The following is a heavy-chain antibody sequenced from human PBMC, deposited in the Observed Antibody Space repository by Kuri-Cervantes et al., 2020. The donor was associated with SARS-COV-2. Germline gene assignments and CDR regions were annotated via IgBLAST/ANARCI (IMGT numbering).Heavy chain of an antibody. J-gene: IGHJ4*02. CDR3: SARGGQYFYH. V-gene: IGHV2-5*05. CDR1: GISLTNSGLA. Sequence: SGPTLVKPTQTLTLTCTLSGISLTNSGLAVGWIRQPPGKALEWLGIIYWDDDKLYGPSLENRLTIARDTSQNQVVLTLTNMDPVDTATYYCSARGGQYFYHWGQGTSVTVSS. CDR2: IYWDDDK. D-gene: IGHD4-23*01.